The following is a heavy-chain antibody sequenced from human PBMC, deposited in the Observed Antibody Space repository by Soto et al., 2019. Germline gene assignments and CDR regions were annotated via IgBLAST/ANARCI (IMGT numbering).Heavy chain of an antibody. CDR3: ASKFGELLADAFDI. CDR1: NASISSRKW. J-gene: IGHJ3*02. V-gene: IGHV4-4*02. Sequence: PSETLSLTFTVSNASISSRKWWTWVRQTPGKGLEWIGEIYHSGSINHNPSLKSRVTMSVDKSNNQFSLKMTSVTAADTAVYYCASKFGELLADAFDIWGQGTVVTVSS. D-gene: IGHD3-10*01. CDR2: IYHSGSI.